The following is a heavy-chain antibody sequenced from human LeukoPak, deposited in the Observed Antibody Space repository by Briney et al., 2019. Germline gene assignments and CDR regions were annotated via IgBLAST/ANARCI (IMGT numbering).Heavy chain of an antibody. D-gene: IGHD3-10*01. Sequence: SETLSLTCTVSGGSISSYYWSWIRQPPGKGLEWIGYIYYSGSTNYNPFLKSRVTISVDTSKNQFSLKLSSVTAADTAVYYCARGVLWFGELPPPNWFDPWGQGTLVTVSS. CDR1: GGSISSYY. CDR3: ARGVLWFGELPPPNWFDP. CDR2: IYYSGST. V-gene: IGHV4-59*01. J-gene: IGHJ5*02.